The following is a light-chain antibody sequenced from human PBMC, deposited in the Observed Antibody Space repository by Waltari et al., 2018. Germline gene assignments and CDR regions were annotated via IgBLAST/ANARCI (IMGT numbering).Light chain of an antibody. J-gene: IGKJ2*01. CDR1: QSIGNY. CDR2: GAS. Sequence: DIQMTQSPSSLSASVGDRVTITCRASQSIGNYLNWDQQRPGKAPEVLIYGASSLQSGVPSRFSGSGSGTDFTLTISGLQPEDFATYYCQESYTTPPMYTFGQGTKLEIK. V-gene: IGKV1-39*01. CDR3: QESYTTPPMYT.